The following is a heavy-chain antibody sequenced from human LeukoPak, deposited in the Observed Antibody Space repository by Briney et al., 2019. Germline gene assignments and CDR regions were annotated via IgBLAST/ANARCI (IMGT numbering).Heavy chain of an antibody. D-gene: IGHD5-18*01. V-gene: IGHV3-23*01. CDR1: GFTFSSYA. Sequence: GGSLRLSCAASGFTFSSYAMSWVRQAPGKGLEWVSAISGSGGSTYYADSVKGRFTISRDNSKNTLYLQMNSLRAEDTAVYYCAKRFYSYGSYYLDYWGQGTLVTVSS. J-gene: IGHJ4*02. CDR3: AKRFYSYGSYYLDY. CDR2: ISGSGGST.